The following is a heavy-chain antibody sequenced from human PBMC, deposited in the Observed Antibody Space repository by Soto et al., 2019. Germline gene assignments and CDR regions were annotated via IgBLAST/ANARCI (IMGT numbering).Heavy chain of an antibody. J-gene: IGHJ4*02. CDR2: IYYTGST. CDR3: ARGYCSGGSCYSRFFDY. D-gene: IGHD2-15*01. CDR1: SGSISSYY. V-gene: IGHV4-59*08. Sequence: SETLSLTCTVSSGSISSYYWSWIRQPPGKGLEWIGYIYYTGSTNYNPSLKSRVTISADTSKNQFSLKLSSVTAADTAVYYCARGYCSGGSCYSRFFDYWGQGTLVTVSS.